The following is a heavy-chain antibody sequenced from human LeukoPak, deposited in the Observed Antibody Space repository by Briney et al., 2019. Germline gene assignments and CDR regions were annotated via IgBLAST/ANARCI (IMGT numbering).Heavy chain of an antibody. CDR2: INPNSGGT. CDR3: ARALAVAGDLLDY. CDR1: GYTFTGYY. D-gene: IGHD6-19*01. Sequence: ASVKVSCKASGYTFTGYYMHWVRQAPGQGLEWMGWINPNSGGTNYAQKFQGRVTMTRDTSISTAYMELSRLRSDDTAVYYCARALAVAGDLLDYWGQGTPVTVSS. J-gene: IGHJ4*02. V-gene: IGHV1-2*02.